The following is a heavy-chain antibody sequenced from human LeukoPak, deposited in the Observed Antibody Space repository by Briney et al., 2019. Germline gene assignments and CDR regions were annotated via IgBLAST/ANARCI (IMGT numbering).Heavy chain of an antibody. J-gene: IGHJ4*02. D-gene: IGHD4-17*01. CDR1: GFTVSGNY. CDR2: MYTGGDT. CDR3: AREGGRDYGDYLSY. V-gene: IGHV3-66*01. Sequence: GGSLRLSCAASGFTVSGNYMSWVRQAPGKGLEWVSVMYTGGDTYYADSVKGRFTISRDNSKNTLDLQMNSLRAEDTAVYYCAREGGRDYGDYLSYWGQGTLVTVSS.